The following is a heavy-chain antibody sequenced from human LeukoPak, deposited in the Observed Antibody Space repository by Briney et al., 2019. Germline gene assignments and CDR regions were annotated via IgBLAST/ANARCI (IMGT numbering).Heavy chain of an antibody. CDR1: GGSISSYY. J-gene: IGHJ4*02. Sequence: PSETLSLTCTVSGGSISSYYWSWIRQPPGEGLEWIGYIYYSGSTNYNPSLKSRVTISVDTSKNQFSLKLSSVTAADTAVYYCATVEGRLWHFDYWGQGTLVTVSS. CDR2: IYYSGST. D-gene: IGHD2-21*01. CDR3: ATVEGRLWHFDY. V-gene: IGHV4-59*08.